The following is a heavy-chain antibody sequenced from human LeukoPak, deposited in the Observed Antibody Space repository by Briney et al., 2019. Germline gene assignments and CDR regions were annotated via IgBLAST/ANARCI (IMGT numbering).Heavy chain of an antibody. CDR2: FYPEDGET. CDR1: GYTLTELS. V-gene: IGHV1-24*01. D-gene: IGHD3-10*01. J-gene: IGHJ4*02. Sequence: WASVTVSCKVSGYTLTELSMHWVRQAPGKGLEWMGGFYPEDGETIYAQKFQGRVTMTEDTSTDTAYMELSSLRSEDTAVYYCATNHPADGSGSVYFDYWGQGTLVTVSS. CDR3: ATNHPADGSGSVYFDY.